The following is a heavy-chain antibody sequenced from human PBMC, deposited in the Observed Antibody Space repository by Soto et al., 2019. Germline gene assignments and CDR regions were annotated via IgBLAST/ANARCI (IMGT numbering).Heavy chain of an antibody. V-gene: IGHV3-23*04. CDR2: ISGSGGST. CDR1: GFTVSSNY. J-gene: IGHJ4*02. CDR3: AKSGDGGATMILGNGVY. D-gene: IGHD3-22*01. Sequence: EVQLVESGGGLIQPGGSLRLSCAASGFTVSSNYMSWVRQAPGKGLEWVSVISGSGGSTYYADSVKGRFTISRDNSKNTLYLQMNSLRAEDTAVYYCAKSGDGGATMILGNGVYWGQGTLVTVSS.